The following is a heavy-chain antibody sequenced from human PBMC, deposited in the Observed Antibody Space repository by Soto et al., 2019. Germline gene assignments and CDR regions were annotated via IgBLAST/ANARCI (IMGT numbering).Heavy chain of an antibody. J-gene: IGHJ5*02. CDR1: GGSFSGYY. CDR3: ARGRPIAAPLRWFDP. Sequence: SETLSLTCAVYGGSFSGYYWSWIRQPPGKGLEWIGEINHSGSTNYNPSLKSRVTLSVDTSKNQFSLKLSSVTAADTAVYYCARGRPIAAPLRWFDPWGQGTLVTVSS. V-gene: IGHV4-34*01. CDR2: INHSGST. D-gene: IGHD6-6*01.